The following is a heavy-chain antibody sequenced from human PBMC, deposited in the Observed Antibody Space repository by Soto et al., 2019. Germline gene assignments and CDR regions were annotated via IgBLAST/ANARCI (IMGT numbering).Heavy chain of an antibody. CDR2: IKSKTDGGTT. CDR1: GFTFSNAW. CDR3: STVPPPGSGHPLYYFDY. Sequence: GGSLRLSCAASGFTFSNAWMNWVRQAPGKGLEWVGRIKSKTDGGTTDNAATVKGRFTISRADSKTTLYLQMNSLKTGDTAVYYCSTVPPPGSGHPLYYFDYWGQGTLVTVSS. V-gene: IGHV3-15*07. D-gene: IGHD6-19*01. J-gene: IGHJ4*02.